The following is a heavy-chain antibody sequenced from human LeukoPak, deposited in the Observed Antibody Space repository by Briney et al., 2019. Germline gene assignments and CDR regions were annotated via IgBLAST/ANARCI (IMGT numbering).Heavy chain of an antibody. J-gene: IGHJ4*02. CDR1: GFTFSSYA. CDR2: ISGTGGST. D-gene: IGHD3-16*01. Sequence: PGGSLRLSCAASGFTFSSYAMSWVRQAPGKWLEWVSAISGTGGSTYYADSVKGRLTISRDNSKNTLYLQMNSLRAEDTAVYYCAKDQRLGELQYTNPPFDYWGQGTLVTVSS. CDR3: AKDQRLGELQYTNPPFDY. V-gene: IGHV3-23*01.